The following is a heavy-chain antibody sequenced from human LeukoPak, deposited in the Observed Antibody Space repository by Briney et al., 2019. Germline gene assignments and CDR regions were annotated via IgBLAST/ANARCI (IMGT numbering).Heavy chain of an antibody. CDR3: GREEDYNEN. V-gene: IGHV4-61*02. J-gene: IGHJ4*02. Sequence: SETLSLTCTVSGGSIRIGFYHWSWIRQPAGKGLEWIGRFYASESTMYNPSLKTRVTISLDTSKNQFSLKLTSVTAADTAVYYCGREEDYNENWGQGTLVTVSS. CDR2: FYASEST. D-gene: IGHD4-11*01. CDR1: GGSIRIGFYH.